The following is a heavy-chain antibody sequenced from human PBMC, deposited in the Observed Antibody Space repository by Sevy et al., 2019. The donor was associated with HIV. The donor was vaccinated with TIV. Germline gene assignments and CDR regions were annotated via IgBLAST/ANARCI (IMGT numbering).Heavy chain of an antibody. CDR1: GYTFSSYA. V-gene: IGHV3-23*01. D-gene: IGHD3-22*01. J-gene: IGHJ4*02. Sequence: GGSLRLSCAASGYTFSSYAMSWVRQAPGKGLEWVSAISGSGGSTYYADSVKGRFTISRDNSKNTLYLQMNSLTAEDTAVYYCAKSMPYYDSRGYTFDYWGQGTLVTVSS. CDR3: AKSMPYYDSRGYTFDY. CDR2: ISGSGGST.